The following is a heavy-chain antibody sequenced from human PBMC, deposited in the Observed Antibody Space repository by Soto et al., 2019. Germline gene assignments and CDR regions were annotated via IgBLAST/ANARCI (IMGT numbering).Heavy chain of an antibody. Sequence: GGSLRLSCAASGFTFTTYGMHWGRQAPGKGLEGGAVISYDGSDQYYASSVKGGFTISRDNAKNRLYLQMRDLRPDDTAVYYCEKDFTYGLLGQPRRAYHYFGFDVWGQGTTVTVSS. D-gene: IGHD2-8*01. CDR1: GFTFTTYG. J-gene: IGHJ6*02. V-gene: IGHV3-30*18. CDR3: EKDFTYGLLGQPRRAYHYFGFDV. CDR2: ISYDGSDQ.